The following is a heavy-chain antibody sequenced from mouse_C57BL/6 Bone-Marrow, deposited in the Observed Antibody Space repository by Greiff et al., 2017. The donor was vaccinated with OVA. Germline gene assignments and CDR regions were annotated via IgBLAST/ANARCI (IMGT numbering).Heavy chain of an antibody. Sequence: DVMLVESGGGLVKPGGSLKLSCAASGFTFSDYGMHWVRQAPEKGLEWVAYISSGSSTIYYADTVKGRFTIARDNAKNTLFLQMTSLRSEDTAMYYCARGYYAMDYWGQGTSVTVSS. CDR1: GFTFSDYG. J-gene: IGHJ4*01. CDR3: ARGYYAMDY. CDR2: ISSGSSTI. V-gene: IGHV5-17*01.